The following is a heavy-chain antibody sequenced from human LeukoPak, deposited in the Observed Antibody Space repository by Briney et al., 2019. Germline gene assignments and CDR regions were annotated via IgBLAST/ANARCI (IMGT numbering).Heavy chain of an antibody. CDR3: ARTSIAARRANAFDI. D-gene: IGHD6-6*01. J-gene: IGHJ3*02. Sequence: SETLSLTCAVSGGSISSGGYSWSWIRQPPGKGLEWIGYIYHGGSTYYNPSLKSRVTISVDRSKNQFSLKLSSVTAADTAVYYCARTSIAARRANAFDIWGQGTMATVSS. V-gene: IGHV4-30-2*01. CDR1: GGSISSGGYS. CDR2: IYHGGST.